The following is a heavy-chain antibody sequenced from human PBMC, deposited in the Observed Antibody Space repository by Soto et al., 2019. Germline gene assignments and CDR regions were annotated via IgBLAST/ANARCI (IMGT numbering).Heavy chain of an antibody. CDR1: GFTFRGFD. Sequence: GSLRLACEASGFTFRGFDMHWVRQPTGKGLEWVSSIGTAGDTYYAVSVKGRFTISRDNAKNSLSLQMNSLRAGDMAVYFCAKSQEIGTHFFDSWGQGTQVTVSS. D-gene: IGHD6-13*01. V-gene: IGHV3-13*01. CDR3: AKSQEIGTHFFDS. J-gene: IGHJ4*02. CDR2: IGTAGDT.